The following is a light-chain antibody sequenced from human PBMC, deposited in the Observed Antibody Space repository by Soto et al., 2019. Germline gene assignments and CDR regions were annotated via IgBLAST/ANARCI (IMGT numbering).Light chain of an antibody. CDR1: QSVSSS. J-gene: IGKJ2*01. V-gene: IGKV3-15*01. CDR2: DAS. Sequence: EIVMTQSPATLSVSPGERATLSCRASQSVSSSLAWYQQKPGQAPRLLIYDASTRATGIPARFSGSGSGTEFTLTISSLQSEDFAVYYCQQYSNWPPDTFGQGTKLDIK. CDR3: QQYSNWPPDT.